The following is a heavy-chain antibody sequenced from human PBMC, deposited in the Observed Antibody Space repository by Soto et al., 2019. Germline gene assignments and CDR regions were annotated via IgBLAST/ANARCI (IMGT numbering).Heavy chain of an antibody. V-gene: IGHV3-21*01. D-gene: IGHD1-1*01. CDR1: GFTFSSYS. Sequence: GGSLRLSCAASGFTFSSYSMKWVRQAPGKGLEWVSSISTSSSFIYYADSVKGRFTISRDNAKNSLFLQMNSLRAEDTAVYFCAGSPKAPRAGYNFSPTSVVSWGQGTLVTVPS. CDR3: AGSPKAPRAGYNFSPTSVVS. CDR2: ISTSSSFI. J-gene: IGHJ5*01.